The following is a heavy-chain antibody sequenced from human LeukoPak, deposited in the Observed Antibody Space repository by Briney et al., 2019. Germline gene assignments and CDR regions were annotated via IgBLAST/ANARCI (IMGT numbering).Heavy chain of an antibody. CDR3: AKGPRIAVGYYYYYMDV. CDR1: GFAFSQFP. CDR2: ISHDGGNK. V-gene: IGHV3-30*18. D-gene: IGHD6-19*01. J-gene: IGHJ6*03. Sequence: GGSLRLSCVASGFAFSQFPVHWVRQAPGKRLEWVAFISHDGGNKKYGDSVKGRFTISRDNSKNTLYLQMNSLRAEDTAVYYCAKGPRIAVGYYYYYMDVWGKGTTVTISS.